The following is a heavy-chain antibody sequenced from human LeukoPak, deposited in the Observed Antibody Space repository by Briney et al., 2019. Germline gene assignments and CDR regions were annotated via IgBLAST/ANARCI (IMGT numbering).Heavy chain of an antibody. CDR2: IYYSGST. Sequence: SETLSLTCTVSGGSISNYYWSWIRQPPGKGLEWIGFIYYSGSTNYNPSLKSRLTISITTSKNQFSLKVTSVTASDTAMYYCVRDHVSPGLSNWFDPWGQGTLVTVSS. V-gene: IGHV4-59*12. CDR1: GGSISNYY. D-gene: IGHD3-16*01. J-gene: IGHJ5*02. CDR3: VRDHVSPGLSNWFDP.